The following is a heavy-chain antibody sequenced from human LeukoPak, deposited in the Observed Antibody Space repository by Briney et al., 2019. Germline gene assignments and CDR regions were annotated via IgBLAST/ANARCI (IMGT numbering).Heavy chain of an antibody. D-gene: IGHD6-13*01. V-gene: IGHV4-4*07. J-gene: IGHJ4*02. CDR3: ARGFPPNGSSWYGGFDY. CDR2: IYYSGST. Sequence: SETLSLTCTVSGGSISSYYWSWIRQPAGKGLEWIGRIYYSGSTYYNPSLKSRVTISVDTSKNQFSLKLSSVTAADTAVYYCARGFPPNGSSWYGGFDYWGQGTLVTVSS. CDR1: GGSISSYY.